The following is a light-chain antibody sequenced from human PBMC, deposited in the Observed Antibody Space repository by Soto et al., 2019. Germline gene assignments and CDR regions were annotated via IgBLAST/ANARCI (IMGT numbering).Light chain of an antibody. V-gene: IGLV2-14*01. CDR3: SSYAGTNNYV. J-gene: IGLJ1*01. CDR2: EVT. CDR1: RSDVGRYNY. Sequence: QSALTQPASVSGSPGQSITISCTGTRSDVGRYNYVSWYQQHPGKAPKLLIYEVTYRPSGVSTRFSASKSGSTASLTISGIQAEDEADYYCSSYAGTNNYVFGTGTKLTVL.